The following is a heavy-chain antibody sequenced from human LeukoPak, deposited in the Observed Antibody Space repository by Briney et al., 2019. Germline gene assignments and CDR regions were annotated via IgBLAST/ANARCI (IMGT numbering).Heavy chain of an antibody. V-gene: IGHV3-30-3*01. CDR3: ASVTDQPY. Sequence: GRSLRLSCAASGFTFSGYAMHWVRQAPGKGLEWVAVISYDGSNKYYADSVKGRFTISRDNSKNTLYLQMNSLRAEDTAVYYCASVTDQPYWGQGTLVTVSS. CDR2: ISYDGSNK. J-gene: IGHJ4*02. D-gene: IGHD1-14*01. CDR1: GFTFSGYA.